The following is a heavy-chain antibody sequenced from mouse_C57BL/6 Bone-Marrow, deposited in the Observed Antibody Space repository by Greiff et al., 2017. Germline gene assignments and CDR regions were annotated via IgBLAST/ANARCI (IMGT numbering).Heavy chain of an antibody. CDR2: ISSGGSYT. CDR3: ARPMDY. Sequence: EVKLMESGGDLVKPGGSLKLSCAASGFTFSSYGMSWVRQTPDKRLEWVATISSGGSYTYYPDSVKGRFTISRDNANNTLYLQMISLKSEDTAMYYCARPMDYWGQGTSVTVSS. CDR1: GFTFSSYG. V-gene: IGHV5-6*01. J-gene: IGHJ4*01.